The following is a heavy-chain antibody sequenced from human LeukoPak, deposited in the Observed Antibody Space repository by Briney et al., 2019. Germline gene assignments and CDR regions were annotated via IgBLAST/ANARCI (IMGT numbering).Heavy chain of an antibody. CDR3: ARDLWIGAYYYDGSGYYFDY. CDR2: IKQDGSEK. CDR1: GFTFSSYW. Sequence: GGSLRLSCAASGFTFSSYWMSWVRQAPGKGLEWVANIKQDGSEKYYVDSVKGRFTISRDNAKNSLYLQMNSLRAEDTAVYYCARDLWIGAYYYDGSGYYFDYWGQGTLVTVSS. V-gene: IGHV3-7*01. D-gene: IGHD3-22*01. J-gene: IGHJ4*02.